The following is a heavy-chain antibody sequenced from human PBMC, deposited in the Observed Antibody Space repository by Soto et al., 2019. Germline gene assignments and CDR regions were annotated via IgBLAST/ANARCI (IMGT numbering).Heavy chain of an antibody. Sequence: QVQLQESGPGLVKPSQTLSLTCTVSGGSISSGGYYWSWIRQHPGKGLEWIGYIYYSGSTYYNPSIKSRVTISVDTSKTQFSLKLSSVTAADTAVYYCARESVGTRIQLWLKASVGEAFDIWGQGTMVTVSS. J-gene: IGHJ3*02. CDR1: GGSISSGGYY. V-gene: IGHV4-31*03. D-gene: IGHD5-18*01. CDR3: ARESVGTRIQLWLKASVGEAFDI. CDR2: IYYSGST.